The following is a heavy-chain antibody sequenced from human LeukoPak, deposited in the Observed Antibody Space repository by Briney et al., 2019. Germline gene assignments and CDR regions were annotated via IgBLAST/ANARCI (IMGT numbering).Heavy chain of an antibody. CDR3: ASYYYDSSGYLDY. D-gene: IGHD3-22*01. V-gene: IGHV1-8*03. J-gene: IGHJ4*02. Sequence: ASVKVSCKASGYTFTRYDINWVRQATGQGLEWMGWMNPKSGNTGHAQKFQGRVTITRDTSISTVYMELSSLRSEDTAVYYCASYYYDSSGYLDYWGQGTLVTVSS. CDR1: GYTFTRYD. CDR2: MNPKSGNT.